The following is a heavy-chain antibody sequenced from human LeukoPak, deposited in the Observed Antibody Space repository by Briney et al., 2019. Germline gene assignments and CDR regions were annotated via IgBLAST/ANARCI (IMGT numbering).Heavy chain of an antibody. D-gene: IGHD2-15*01. Sequence: PGGSLRLSCAASGFTFSSYAMHWVHQAPGKGLEWVAVISYDGSNKYYADSVKGRFTISRDNSKNTLYLQMNSLRAEDTAVYYCARVGGYYYYYMDVWGKGTTVTVSS. V-gene: IGHV3-30*04. CDR2: ISYDGSNK. CDR1: GFTFSSYA. J-gene: IGHJ6*03. CDR3: ARVGGYYYYYMDV.